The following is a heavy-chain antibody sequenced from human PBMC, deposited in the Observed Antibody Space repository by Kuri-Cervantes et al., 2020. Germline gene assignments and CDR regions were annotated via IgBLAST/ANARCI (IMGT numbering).Heavy chain of an antibody. J-gene: IGHJ4*02. CDR2: ISYDGSVK. CDR3: AKDFATHYSRDY. Sequence: GESLKISCAAPGFTFSDYYMSWIRQAPGKGLEWVTFISYDGSVKYYADSVRGRFTISRDNSKNMVFLQMDSLRAEDTALYYCAKDFATHYSRDYWGQGTLVTVSS. D-gene: IGHD1-26*01. V-gene: IGHV3-30*18. CDR1: GFTFSDYY.